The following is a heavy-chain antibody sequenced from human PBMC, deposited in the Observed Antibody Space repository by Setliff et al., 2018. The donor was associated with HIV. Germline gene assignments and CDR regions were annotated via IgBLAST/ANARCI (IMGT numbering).Heavy chain of an antibody. CDR1: SEYTFTNFD. J-gene: IGHJ6*03. CDR3: ASYYGSGAHYPYDYYMDV. D-gene: IGHD3-10*01. CDR2: RHPHCGNT. Sequence: AASVKVSCKASSEYTFTNFDINWVRQAHGQGLEWMGRRHPHCGNTDYTQKFQGRVTRTRKTSISTAYKELSSLRSEDTAVYYCASYYGSGAHYPYDYYMDVWGKGTTVTVSS. V-gene: IGHV1-8*02.